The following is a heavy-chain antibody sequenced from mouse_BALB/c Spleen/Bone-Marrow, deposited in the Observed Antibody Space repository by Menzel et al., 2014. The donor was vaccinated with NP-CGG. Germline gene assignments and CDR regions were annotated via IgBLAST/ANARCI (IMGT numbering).Heavy chain of an antibody. CDR2: IDPYNGGS. D-gene: IGHD2-12*01. Sequence: VQLQQSGPELVKPGASVKVSCKASGYAFTSYNMYWMKQSHGKSLEWIGYIDPYNGGSSYNQKLKGKATLTVDKSSSTAYMHLNSLTSEDSAVYYCARYNNYGWFAYWGQGTLVTVSA. CDR3: ARYNNYGWFAY. CDR1: GYAFTSYN. J-gene: IGHJ3*01. V-gene: IGHV1S135*01.